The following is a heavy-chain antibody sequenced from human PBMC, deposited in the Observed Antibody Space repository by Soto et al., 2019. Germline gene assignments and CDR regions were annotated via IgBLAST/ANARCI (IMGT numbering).Heavy chain of an antibody. CDR3: ARSGQQLVLPLIDY. J-gene: IGHJ4*02. V-gene: IGHV1-18*01. CDR1: GYTLTSYG. CDR2: ISAYNGNT. D-gene: IGHD6-13*01. Sequence: ASVKVSCKASGYTLTSYGISWVRQAPGQGLEWMGWISAYNGNTNYAQKLQGRVTMTTDTSTSTAYMELRSLRSDDTAVYYCARSGQQLVLPLIDYWGQGTLVTVSS.